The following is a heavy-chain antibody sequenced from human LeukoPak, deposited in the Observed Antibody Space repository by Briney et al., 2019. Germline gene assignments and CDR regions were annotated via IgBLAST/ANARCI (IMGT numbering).Heavy chain of an antibody. CDR2: ISGYSGKT. D-gene: IGHD5-12*01. CDR3: ARGYSGYAPHDY. Sequence: GASVKVSSKASGYTFTRYGLSWVRQAPGQGLEWMGWISGYSGKTNYAQKLQDRVTMTTDTSTSTAYMELRSLRSDDTAVYYCARGYSGYAPHDYWGQGTLVTVSS. CDR1: GYTFTRYG. J-gene: IGHJ4*02. V-gene: IGHV1-18*01.